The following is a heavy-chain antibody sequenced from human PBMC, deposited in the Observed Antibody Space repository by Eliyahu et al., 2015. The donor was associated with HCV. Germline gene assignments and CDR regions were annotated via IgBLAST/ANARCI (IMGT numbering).Heavy chain of an antibody. Sequence: QVQLQESGPGLVKPSETLSLTCTVSGGSIXTXXWSWIRQPPGKGLEWIGDIHYSGSTNYNPSLKSRVTISLDTSKNQFSLKLTSVTAADTAVYYCASGGGGIAVAGTGGWFDPWGQGTLVTVSS. CDR1: GGSIXTXX. D-gene: IGHD6-19*01. V-gene: IGHV4-59*01. J-gene: IGHJ5*02. CDR3: ASGGGGIAVAGTGGWFDP. CDR2: IHYSGST.